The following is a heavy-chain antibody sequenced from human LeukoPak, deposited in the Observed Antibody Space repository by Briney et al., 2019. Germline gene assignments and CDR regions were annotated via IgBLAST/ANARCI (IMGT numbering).Heavy chain of an antibody. CDR1: GGSISGYY. CDR3: AKREGPMSGSYDYFDP. CDR2: IHSNGYT. J-gene: IGHJ5*02. D-gene: IGHD1-26*01. Sequence: SETLSLTCTVSGGSISGYYWSWIRQPPGQGLEWIAYIHSNGYTNYNPSLKSRVTISVDTSNNQFSLKVTSVTAADTAMYYCAKREGPMSGSYDYFDPWGQGTLVTVS. V-gene: IGHV4-4*09.